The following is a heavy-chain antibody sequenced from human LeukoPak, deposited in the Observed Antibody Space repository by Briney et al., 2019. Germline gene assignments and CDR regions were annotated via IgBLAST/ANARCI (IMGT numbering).Heavy chain of an antibody. J-gene: IGHJ4*02. D-gene: IGHD2-21*01. CDR2: IYYSGST. CDR3: ARVGVEGGAGGLFDY. V-gene: IGHV4-30-4*02. Sequence: SETLSLTCAVSGDSISSGDYYWSWIRQPPGKGLEWIGYIYYSGSTSYNPSLKSRVTISVDTSKNQFSLKLSSVTAADTAVYYCARVGVEGGAGGLFDYWGQGTLVTVSS. CDR1: GDSISSGDYY.